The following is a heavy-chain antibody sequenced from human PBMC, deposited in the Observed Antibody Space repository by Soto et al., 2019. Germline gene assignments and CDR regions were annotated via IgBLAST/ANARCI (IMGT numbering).Heavy chain of an antibody. Sequence: SETLSLTCTVSGGSVSSGSYYWSWIRQPPGKGLEWTGYIYYSGSTNYNPSLKSRVTISVDTSKNQLSLKLSSVTAADTAVYYCARTMVGARAGYFDYWGRGTLVTVSS. CDR1: GGSVSSGSYY. CDR2: IYYSGST. D-gene: IGHD1-26*01. CDR3: ARTMVGARAGYFDY. V-gene: IGHV4-61*01. J-gene: IGHJ4*02.